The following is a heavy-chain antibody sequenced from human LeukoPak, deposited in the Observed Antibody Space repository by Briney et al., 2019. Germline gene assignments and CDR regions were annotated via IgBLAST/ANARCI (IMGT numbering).Heavy chain of an antibody. J-gene: IGHJ4*02. CDR2: ISGSGGST. CDR1: GFTFSSYA. Sequence: GGSLRLSCAASGFTFSSYAMSWVRQAPGKGLEWVSAISGSGGSTYYADSVKGRFTISRDNSKNTLYLQMNSLRAEDTAVYYCAKDDGGYDFWSGYPPSAWGQGTLVTVSS. V-gene: IGHV3-23*01. CDR3: AKDDGGYDFWSGYPPSA. D-gene: IGHD3-3*01.